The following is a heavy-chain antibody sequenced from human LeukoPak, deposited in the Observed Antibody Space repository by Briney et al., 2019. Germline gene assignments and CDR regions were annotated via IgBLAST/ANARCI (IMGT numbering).Heavy chain of an antibody. CDR2: INHSGST. V-gene: IGHV4-34*01. CDR1: GGSFSGYY. J-gene: IGHJ4*02. Sequence: SETLSLTCAVYGGSFSGYYWSWIRQPPGKGLEWIGEINHSGSTNYNPSLKSRVTISVDTSKNQFSLKLSSMTAADTAVYYCARGGYYYGFDYWGQGTLVTVSS. CDR3: ARGGYYYGFDY. D-gene: IGHD3-22*01.